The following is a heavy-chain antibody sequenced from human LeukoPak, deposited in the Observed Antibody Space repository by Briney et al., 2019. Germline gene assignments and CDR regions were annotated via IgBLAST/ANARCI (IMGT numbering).Heavy chain of an antibody. Sequence: SETLSLTCTDPGGSISSYYWSWFREPPGKGLEWIGYIYYSGSTNYNPSLKSRVTISVDTSKNQFSLKLSSVTAADTAVYYCARMAAAGTDYWGQGTLVTVSS. J-gene: IGHJ4*02. CDR1: GGSISSYY. CDR3: ARMAAAGTDY. D-gene: IGHD6-13*01. V-gene: IGHV4-59*01. CDR2: IYYSGST.